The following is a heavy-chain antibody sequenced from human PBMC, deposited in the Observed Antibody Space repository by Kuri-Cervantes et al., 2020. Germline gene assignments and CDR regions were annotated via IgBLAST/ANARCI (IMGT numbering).Heavy chain of an antibody. Sequence: SETLSLTCAVSGGSISSSNWWSWVRQPPGKGLEWIGEIYHSGSTNYNPSLKSRVTISVDKSKNQFSLKLSSVTAVDTAVYCCARAGYSSSWSLDYWGQGTLVTVSS. V-gene: IGHV4-4*01. CDR1: GGSISSSNW. J-gene: IGHJ4*02. CDR3: ARAGYSSSWSLDY. D-gene: IGHD6-13*01. CDR2: IYHSGST.